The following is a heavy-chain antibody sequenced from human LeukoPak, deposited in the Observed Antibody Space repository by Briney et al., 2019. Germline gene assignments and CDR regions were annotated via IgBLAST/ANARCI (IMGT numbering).Heavy chain of an antibody. CDR3: ARFQGAHY. Sequence: GGALRLCCTASGLTFSNNSMNGVRQTPGMGLEWVSSISSSSSYIYYADSVKGRFTISRDNTKNSLYLQMNSLRAEDTAVYYCARFQGAHYWGQGTLVTVSS. J-gene: IGHJ4*02. D-gene: IGHD4/OR15-4a*01. V-gene: IGHV3-21*01. CDR2: ISSSSSYI. CDR1: GLTFSNNS.